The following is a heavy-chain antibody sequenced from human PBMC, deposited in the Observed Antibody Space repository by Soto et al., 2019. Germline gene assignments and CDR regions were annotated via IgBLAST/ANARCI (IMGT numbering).Heavy chain of an antibody. CDR2: MQPSTGRT. Sequence: ASVKVSCKASGYSFTSLDINWVRQTAGQGLEWMGWMQPSTGRTGYAQKFQGRVTMTRDTSIKTAYMELTTLTSDDTAFYYCARGVSAGVDYWGQGTLVTV. J-gene: IGHJ4*02. D-gene: IGHD1-26*01. CDR1: GYSFTSLD. CDR3: ARGVSAGVDY. V-gene: IGHV1-8*02.